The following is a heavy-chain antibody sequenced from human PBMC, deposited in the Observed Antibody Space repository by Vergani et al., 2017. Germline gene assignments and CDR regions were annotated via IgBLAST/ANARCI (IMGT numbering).Heavy chain of an antibody. V-gene: IGHV3-53*02. CDR1: GFTVSSNY. CDR3: AQTVDTAMVTWGAFDI. D-gene: IGHD5-18*01. CDR2: IYSGGST. J-gene: IGHJ3*02. Sequence: EVQLVETGGGLIQPGGSLRLSCAASGFTVSSNYMSWVRQAPGKGLEWVSVIYSGGSTYYADSVKGRFTISRDNSKNTLYLQMNSLRAEDTAVYYCAQTVDTAMVTWGAFDIWGQGTMVTVSS.